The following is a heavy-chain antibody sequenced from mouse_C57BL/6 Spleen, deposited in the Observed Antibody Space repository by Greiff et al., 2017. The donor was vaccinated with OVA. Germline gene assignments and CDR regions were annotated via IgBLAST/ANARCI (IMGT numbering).Heavy chain of an antibody. CDR2: ISSGGDYL. V-gene: IGHV5-9-1*02. Sequence: EVKLVESGEGLVKPGGSLKLSCAASGFTFSSYAMSWVRQTPEKRLEWVAYISSGGDYLYYADTVKGRFTISRDNARNTLYLQMSSLKSEDTAMYYCTRDHGSSYRYFDVWGTGTTVTVSS. J-gene: IGHJ1*03. CDR3: TRDHGSSYRYFDV. CDR1: GFTFSSYA. D-gene: IGHD1-1*01.